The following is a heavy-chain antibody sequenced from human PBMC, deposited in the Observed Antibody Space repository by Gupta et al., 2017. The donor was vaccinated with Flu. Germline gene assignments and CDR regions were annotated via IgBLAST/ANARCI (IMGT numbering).Heavy chain of an antibody. CDR1: GFTFSSYW. CDR3: ASCSGSSCYRSDY. Sequence: EVQLVESGGGLVQPGGSLRLSCAASGFTFSSYWMSWVRQAPGKGLEWVANIKQDGSEKNYVDSAKGRFTISRDNAKNSLYLQMNGLRAEDTAVYYGASCSGSSCYRSDYWGQGTLVTVSS. J-gene: IGHJ4*02. D-gene: IGHD2-15*01. V-gene: IGHV3-7*01. CDR2: IKQDGSEK.